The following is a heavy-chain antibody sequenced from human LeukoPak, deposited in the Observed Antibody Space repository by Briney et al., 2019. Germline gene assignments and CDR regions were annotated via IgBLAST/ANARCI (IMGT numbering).Heavy chain of an antibody. J-gene: IGHJ4*02. CDR2: IYHSGST. CDR1: GGSISSGGYY. Sequence: SETLSLTCTVSGGSISSGGYYWSWIRQPPGKGLEWIGYIYHSGSTYYNPSLKSRVTISVGRSKNQFSLKLSSVTAADTAVYYCARDITARGDLWVGFDYWGQGTLVTVSS. CDR3: ARDITARGDLWVGFDY. D-gene: IGHD6-6*01. V-gene: IGHV4-30-2*01.